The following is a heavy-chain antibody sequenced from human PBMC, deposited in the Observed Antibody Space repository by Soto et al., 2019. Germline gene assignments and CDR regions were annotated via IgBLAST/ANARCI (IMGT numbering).Heavy chain of an antibody. CDR3: AREGKRWYYFDY. D-gene: IGHD2-15*01. CDR1: GGTFSSYA. J-gene: IGHJ4*02. V-gene: IGHV1-69*01. CDR2: IIPILGTA. Sequence: QVQLVQSGAEVKKPGSSVKVSCKASGGTFSSYAISWVRQAPGQGLEWMGGIIPILGTANYAQKFQGRVTITADESTSTAYMEPSSLRSEDTAVYYCAREGKRWYYFDYWGQGTLVTVSS.